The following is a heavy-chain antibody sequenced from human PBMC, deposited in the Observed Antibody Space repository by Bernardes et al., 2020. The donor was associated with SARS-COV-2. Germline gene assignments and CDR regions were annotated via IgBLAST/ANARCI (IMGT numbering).Heavy chain of an antibody. D-gene: IGHD6-13*01. Sequence: GGSLRLSCVASGFTFSHYYMSWIRQAPGKGLEWVSYITTSSSYTDYADSVKGRFTISRDNGKNSLYLQMNSLRAEDTAIYYCTRDRGDVAATGTVYYMDVWSKGTTVTVSS. CDR1: GFTFSHYY. CDR2: ITTSSSYT. CDR3: TRDRGDVAATGTVYYMDV. V-gene: IGHV3-11*05. J-gene: IGHJ6*03.